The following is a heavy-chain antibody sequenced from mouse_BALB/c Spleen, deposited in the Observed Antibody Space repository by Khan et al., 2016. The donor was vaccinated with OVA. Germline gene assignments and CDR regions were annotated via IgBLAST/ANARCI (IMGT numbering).Heavy chain of an antibody. CDR2: IYYSGTV. V-gene: IGHV3-5*02. CDR3: ARDYGSLYWYVDV. Sequence: EVQLQESGPGLVKPSQTVSLTCTVTGISITSGNYRWSWIRQFPGNKLEWIGNIYYSGTVTYNPSLTSRTTLPRDTSKNQFFLEMNSLTAEDTATYYCARDYGSLYWYVDVWGAGTTVTVSS. J-gene: IGHJ1*01. CDR1: GISITSGNYR. D-gene: IGHD1-1*01.